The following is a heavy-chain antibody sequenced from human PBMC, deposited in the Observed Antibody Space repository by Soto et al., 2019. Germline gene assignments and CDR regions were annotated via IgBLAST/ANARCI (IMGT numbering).Heavy chain of an antibody. CDR1: GDSVSSNSAA. V-gene: IGHV6-1*01. CDR2: TYYRSKWYN. CDR3: ARDAYYYDRSGYPKGGYYFDY. Sequence: SQTLSLTCGISGDSVSSNSAAWNWIRQSPSRGLEWLGRTYYRSKWYNDFAVSVKSRITINPDTSKNQFSLHLNSVTPEDTAVYYCARDAYYYDRSGYPKGGYYFDYWGQGALVTVSS. J-gene: IGHJ4*02. D-gene: IGHD3-22*01.